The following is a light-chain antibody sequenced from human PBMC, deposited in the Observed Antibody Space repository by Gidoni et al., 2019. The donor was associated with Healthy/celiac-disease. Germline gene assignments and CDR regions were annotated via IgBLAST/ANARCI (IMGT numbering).Light chain of an antibody. V-gene: IGKV3-11*01. CDR2: AAS. CDR1: QSVSSY. CDR3: QQRSNWPSWT. Sequence: EIELTQSPATLSLSPGERATLSCRASQSVSSYLAWYQQKHGQAPRLLIYAASNRATGIPARFIGSVSGTDFTLTISSLAPEDFSVYYCQQRSNWPSWTFGQXTKVEIK. J-gene: IGKJ1*01.